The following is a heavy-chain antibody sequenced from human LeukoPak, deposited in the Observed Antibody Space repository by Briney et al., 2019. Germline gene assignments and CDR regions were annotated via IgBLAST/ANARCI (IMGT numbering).Heavy chain of an antibody. CDR2: IIPNFGSA. CDR1: RGTFSGYA. Sequence: SVRVSCKAFRGTFSGYAISWGRQAPGHGLECMGGIIPNFGSANYAKKFQGRVTITTAESTTTAYMKLSSLRSEDTAVYFCARGKLEAARYEYYYYYYMDVWGKGTTVTVSS. CDR3: ARGKLEAARYEYYYYYYMDV. J-gene: IGHJ6*03. D-gene: IGHD6-6*01. V-gene: IGHV1-69*05.